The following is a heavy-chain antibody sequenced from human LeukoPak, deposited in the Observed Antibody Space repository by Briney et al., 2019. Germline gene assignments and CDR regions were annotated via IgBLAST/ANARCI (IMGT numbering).Heavy chain of an antibody. Sequence: GGSLRLSCAASGFIFTTYWMHWVRQAPGKGLVWVSHINSDGSITSYADSVKGRFTISRDNAKNTLYLQMNSLRAEDTAVYYCARDAVDTANAVWGQGTTVTVSS. J-gene: IGHJ6*02. CDR2: INSDGSIT. D-gene: IGHD5-18*01. CDR3: ARDAVDTANAV. V-gene: IGHV3-74*01. CDR1: GFIFTTYW.